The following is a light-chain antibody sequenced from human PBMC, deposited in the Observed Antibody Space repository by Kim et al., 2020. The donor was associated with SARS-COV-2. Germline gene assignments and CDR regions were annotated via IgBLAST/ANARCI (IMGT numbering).Light chain of an antibody. V-gene: IGLV10-54*04. J-gene: IGLJ2*01. Sequence: QTATLTCTGNSNNVGNHGAAWLQQHQGQPPKLLSYRKNNRPSGISERFSASRSGNTASLTITVLQPEDEADYYCSTWDSSLRNVVFGGGTQLTVL. CDR3: STWDSSLRNVV. CDR2: RKN. CDR1: SNNVGNHG.